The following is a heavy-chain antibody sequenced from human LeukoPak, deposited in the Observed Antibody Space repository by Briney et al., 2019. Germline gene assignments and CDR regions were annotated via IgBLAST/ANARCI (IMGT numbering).Heavy chain of an antibody. V-gene: IGHV3-15*01. CDR3: STVWSGSY. D-gene: IGHD3-3*01. CDR1: GFTFSNAW. Sequence: GGSLRLSCVASGFTFSNAWMSWVRQAPGKGLEWVGRIKSKTDGGTTDYAAPVKGRFTISREDSNNTLYLQMNSPKTEDTAMYYCSTVWSGSYWGQGTLVTVSS. J-gene: IGHJ4*02. CDR2: IKSKTDGGTT.